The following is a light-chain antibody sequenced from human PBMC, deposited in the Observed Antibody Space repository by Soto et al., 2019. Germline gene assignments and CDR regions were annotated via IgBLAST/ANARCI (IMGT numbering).Light chain of an antibody. Sequence: EIVLTQSPGTLSLSPGERATLSCRASQSISSSFLAWYQQKPGQAPRLLIYGASSRATGIPDRFSGSGSGTDFTLSITGLEPEDVAVYHCQQYASSLTFGQGTKLEIK. J-gene: IGKJ2*01. CDR2: GAS. V-gene: IGKV3-20*01. CDR1: QSISSSF. CDR3: QQYASSLT.